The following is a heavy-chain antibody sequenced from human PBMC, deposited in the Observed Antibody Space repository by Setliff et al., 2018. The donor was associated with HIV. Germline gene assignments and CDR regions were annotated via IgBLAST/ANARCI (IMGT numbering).Heavy chain of an antibody. CDR3: ARGSYTVRIDY. CDR1: GGSFSSVSYY. V-gene: IGHV4-61*02. J-gene: IGHJ4*02. Sequence: SETLSLTCTVSGGSFSSVSYYWNWIRQPAGKGLEWIGRIYFSGSTNYNPSLKSRVTISRDTSENQFSLRLSSVTAADTAVYYCARGSYTVRIDYWGQGTRVTVSS. CDR2: IYFSGST. D-gene: IGHD3-10*01.